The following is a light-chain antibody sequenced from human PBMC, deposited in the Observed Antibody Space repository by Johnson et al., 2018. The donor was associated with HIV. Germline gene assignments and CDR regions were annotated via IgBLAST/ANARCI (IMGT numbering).Light chain of an antibody. Sequence: QSVLTQPPSVSAAPGQKVTISRSGSSSNIGNNYVSWYQQLPGTAPKLLIYENNKRPPGIPDRFSASKSGTSATLGITGLQTGDEADYYCGTWDSSLSAHYAFGTGTKITVL. J-gene: IGLJ1*01. CDR2: ENN. CDR1: SSNIGNNY. V-gene: IGLV1-51*02. CDR3: GTWDSSLSAHYA.